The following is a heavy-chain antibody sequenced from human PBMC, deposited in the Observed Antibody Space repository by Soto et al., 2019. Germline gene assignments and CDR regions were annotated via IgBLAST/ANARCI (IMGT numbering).Heavy chain of an antibody. CDR2: IMAYNNNP. CDR1: GYTFSNYG. CDR3: ARGGMGKSYWTLDS. D-gene: IGHD1-26*01. V-gene: IGHV1-18*01. J-gene: IGHJ4*02. Sequence: ASVKVSCKASGYTFSNYGVNWVRQAPGQGLEWLGYIMAYNNNPHYAQKFVGRGTMTADTSTSTAFLELRSLTSDDTAVYYCARGGMGKSYWTLDSWGQGTQVTVSS.